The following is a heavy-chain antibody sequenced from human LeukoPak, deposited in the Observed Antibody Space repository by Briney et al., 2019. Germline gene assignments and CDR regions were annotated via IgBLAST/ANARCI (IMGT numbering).Heavy chain of an antibody. CDR3: ARVSVVPAAFDY. J-gene: IGHJ4*02. CDR2: IYSGGST. Sequence: GGSLRLSCAASGFTVSSNYMSWVRQAPGKGLEWVSVIYSGGSTYYADSVEGRFTISRDNSKNTLYLQMNSLRAEDTAVYYCARVSVVPAAFDYWGQGTLVTVSS. D-gene: IGHD2-2*01. CDR1: GFTVSSNY. V-gene: IGHV3-66*02.